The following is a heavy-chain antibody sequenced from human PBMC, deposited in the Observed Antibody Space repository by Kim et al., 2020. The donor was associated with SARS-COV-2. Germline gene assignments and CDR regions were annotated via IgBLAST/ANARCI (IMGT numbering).Heavy chain of an antibody. CDR3: ARAPLRPIYYDILTGYYEPYYFDY. D-gene: IGHD3-9*01. CDR1: GGSFSGYY. Sequence: SETLSLTCAVYGGSFSGYYWSWIRQPPGKGLEWIGEINHSGSTNYNPSLKSRVTISVDTSKNQFSLKLSSVTAADTAVYYCARAPLRPIYYDILTGYYEPYYFDYWGQGTLVTVSS. CDR2: INHSGST. V-gene: IGHV4-34*01. J-gene: IGHJ4*02.